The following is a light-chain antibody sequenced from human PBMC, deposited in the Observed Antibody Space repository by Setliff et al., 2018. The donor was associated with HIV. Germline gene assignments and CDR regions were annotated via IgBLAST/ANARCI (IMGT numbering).Light chain of an antibody. CDR1: SSDIGVYKY. CDR3: SSYTSSITLYV. J-gene: IGLJ1*01. CDR2: DVT. V-gene: IGLV2-14*03. Sequence: QSALTQPASVSGSPGQSITISCTGTSSDIGVYKYVSWYQQHPGKAPKLIIYDVTNRPSGVSNRFSGSKSGNTASLTISGLQAEDEADYYCSSYTSSITLYVVGNGTKVTV.